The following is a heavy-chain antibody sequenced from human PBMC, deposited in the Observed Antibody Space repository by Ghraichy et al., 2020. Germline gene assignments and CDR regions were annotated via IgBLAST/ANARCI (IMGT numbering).Heavy chain of an antibody. CDR1: GFTFSTYA. CDR2: ISGSGGAT. D-gene: IGHD2-21*01. Sequence: GGSLRLSCAASGFTFSTYAMSWVRQAPGKGLEWVSSISGSGGATYYADSVKGRFSISRENSQNTANLQMNSLRAEDTAVYFCAKDLWSGHVSGDPFEYWGQGTLVTVSS. J-gene: IGHJ4*02. CDR3: AKDLWSGHVSGDPFEY. V-gene: IGHV3-23*01.